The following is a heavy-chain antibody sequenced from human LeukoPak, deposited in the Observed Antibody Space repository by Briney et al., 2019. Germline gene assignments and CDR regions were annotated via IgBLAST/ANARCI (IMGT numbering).Heavy chain of an antibody. CDR1: GFTFSSYA. J-gene: IGHJ4*02. Sequence: GGSLRLSCAASGFTFSSYAMYWVRQAPGKGLEWVSGISSSAGNTYYADSVKGRFTISRDNSKNTLYLQMNSLRAEDTAVYYCAKAEVSSWFTFDYWGQGALVTVSS. CDR3: AKAEVSSWFTFDY. V-gene: IGHV3-23*01. CDR2: ISSSAGNT. D-gene: IGHD6-13*01.